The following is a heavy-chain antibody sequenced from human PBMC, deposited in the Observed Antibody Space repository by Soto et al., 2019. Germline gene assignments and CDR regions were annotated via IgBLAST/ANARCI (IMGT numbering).Heavy chain of an antibody. CDR2: IIPIFGTA. Sequence: ASVKVSCKASGGTFSSYAISWVRQAPGQGLEWMGGIIPIFGTANYAQKFQGRVTITADESTSTAYMELSSLRSEDTAVYYCARDVLLNYYDSSGYYYHYYYGMDVWGQGTTVTVSS. J-gene: IGHJ6*02. D-gene: IGHD3-22*01. CDR3: ARDVLLNYYDSSGYYYHYYYGMDV. V-gene: IGHV1-69*13. CDR1: GGTFSSYA.